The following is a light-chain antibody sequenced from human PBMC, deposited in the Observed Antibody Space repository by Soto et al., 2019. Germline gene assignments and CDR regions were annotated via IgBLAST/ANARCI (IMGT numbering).Light chain of an antibody. J-gene: IGKJ4*01. V-gene: IGKV3D-15*01. CDR3: QQYNNWPPLT. CDR2: GAY. Sequence: EIVMTQSPATLSVSPGDRVTLSCRASQNIDNNLAWYQQRPGQPPRLLIYGAYTRANGIPARFSGSGSGTEFPLTISSLPAEDFAVYCCQQYNNWPPLTFGGGTKVEIK. CDR1: QNIDNN.